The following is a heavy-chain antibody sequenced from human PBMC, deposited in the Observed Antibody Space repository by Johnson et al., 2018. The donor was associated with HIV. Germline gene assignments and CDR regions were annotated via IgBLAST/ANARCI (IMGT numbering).Heavy chain of an antibody. CDR1: GFTFSSYA. CDR3: ARDRSTKMSGHDFEGYAFDI. J-gene: IGHJ3*02. Sequence: QVQLVESGGGLVQPGGSLRLSCAASGFTFSSYAMHWVRQAPGKGLEWVAVISYDGSNKYYADSVKGRFTITRATSKNTLLLQMKSLRAEATAVYYCARDRSTKMSGHDFEGYAFDIWGQGTMVTVSS. V-gene: IGHV3-30*14. CDR2: ISYDGSNK. D-gene: IGHD5-12*01.